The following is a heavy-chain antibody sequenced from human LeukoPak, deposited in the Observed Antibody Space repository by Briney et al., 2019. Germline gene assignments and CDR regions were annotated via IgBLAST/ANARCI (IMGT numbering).Heavy chain of an antibody. Sequence: XGTLRLSCAASGFTFSSYGMSWARQAPGKGLEWVSAISSSGSTIYYADSVKGRFTISRDNAKNSLYLQMNSLRAEDTAVYYCAELGITMIGGVWGKGTTVTISS. J-gene: IGHJ6*04. V-gene: IGHV3-48*04. CDR2: ISSSGSTI. CDR3: AELGITMIGGV. D-gene: IGHD3-10*02. CDR1: GFTFSSYG.